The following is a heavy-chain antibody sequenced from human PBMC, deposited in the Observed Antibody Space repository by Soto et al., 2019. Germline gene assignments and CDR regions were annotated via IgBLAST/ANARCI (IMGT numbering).Heavy chain of an antibody. CDR1: GGSFSSYH. J-gene: IGHJ4*02. CDR2: INHITTT. V-gene: IGHV4-34*01. CDR3: ARGYDTALAPIF. D-gene: IGHD5-18*01. Sequence: SETLSLTCAVYGGSFSSYHWSWIRQTPGEGLEWIGEINHITTTNYNPSLKSRVIISLDTPKNQFSLKLSSVTAADTAVYYCARGYDTALAPIFWGQGILVTVSS.